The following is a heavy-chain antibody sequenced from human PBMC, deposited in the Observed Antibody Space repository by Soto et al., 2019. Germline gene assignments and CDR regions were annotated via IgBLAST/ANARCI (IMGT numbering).Heavy chain of an antibody. CDR1: GGTFSSYV. CDR3: ARVGGVGAPPGSDF. Sequence: QVHLVQSGAEVKKPGSSVKVSCKASGGTFSSYVISWLRQAPGQGLEWMGGVIPVLGQAYYAQNFQSRVTIPANESKRTAYMELSSLRSEDTGVYFCARVGGVGAPPGSDFWGQGTLVTVSS. CDR2: VIPVLGQA. J-gene: IGHJ4*02. V-gene: IGHV1-69*01. D-gene: IGHD1-26*01.